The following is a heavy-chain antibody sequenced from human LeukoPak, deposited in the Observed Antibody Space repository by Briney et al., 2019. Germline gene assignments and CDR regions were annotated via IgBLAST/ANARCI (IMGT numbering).Heavy chain of an antibody. CDR3: AKVASGSYYNWPFDY. D-gene: IGHD1-26*01. CDR1: GFTFSDYY. Sequence: GGSLRLSCAASGFTFSDYYMSWIRQAPGKGLEWVSYISSRGSTIYYADSVKGRFTISRDNAKNSLYLQVNSLRAEDTAVYYCAKVASGSYYNWPFDYWGQGTLVTVSS. J-gene: IGHJ4*02. CDR2: ISSRGSTI. V-gene: IGHV3-11*04.